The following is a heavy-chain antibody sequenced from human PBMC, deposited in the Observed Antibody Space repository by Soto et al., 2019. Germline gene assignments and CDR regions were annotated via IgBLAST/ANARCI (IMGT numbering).Heavy chain of an antibody. CDR3: GLCYSSSPDDGFDV. Sequence: QITLKESGQTLVKPTEILTLTCTFSGFSLTTRGVGVAWIRQPPGEALEWLALIYWYDDERYTPPPRSLLTISEDTSKNQVVLTMTNMEPVDTGTYYCGLCYSSSPDDGFDVWGQGTRVTVAS. CDR2: IYWYDDE. D-gene: IGHD6-6*01. J-gene: IGHJ3*01. CDR1: GFSLTTRGVG. V-gene: IGHV2-5*04.